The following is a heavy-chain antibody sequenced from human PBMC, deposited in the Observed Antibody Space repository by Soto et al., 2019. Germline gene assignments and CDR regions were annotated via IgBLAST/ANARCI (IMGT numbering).Heavy chain of an antibody. J-gene: IGHJ5*02. Sequence: QIQLVQSGAEVKKPGASVKVSCRASGYTFTGYYLHWVRQAPGQGLEWMGWVNPISDDTNYAQKFQDRVIMTRDRSITTVHMELRRLRSDDTAVYYCAREEGFRITMDRGRWFDPWGQGTLVTVSS. V-gene: IGHV1-2*02. CDR1: GYTFTGYY. CDR3: AREEGFRITMDRGRWFDP. CDR2: VNPISDDT. D-gene: IGHD3-10*01.